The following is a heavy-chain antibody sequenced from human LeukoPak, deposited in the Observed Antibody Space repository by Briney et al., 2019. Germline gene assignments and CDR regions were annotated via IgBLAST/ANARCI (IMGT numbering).Heavy chain of an antibody. CDR1: GFTFSSYW. J-gene: IGHJ4*02. V-gene: IGHV3-7*03. D-gene: IGHD6-19*01. CDR2: IKEDGSSQ. CDR3: VKDSGWFHFDS. Sequence: PGGSLRLSCAASGFTFSSYWMSWVRQAPGKGLEWVGHIKEDGSSQNYADSVKGRFTISRDNAKSSVHLQMNGLRAEDTAMYYCVKDSGWFHFDSWGQGTLVTVSS.